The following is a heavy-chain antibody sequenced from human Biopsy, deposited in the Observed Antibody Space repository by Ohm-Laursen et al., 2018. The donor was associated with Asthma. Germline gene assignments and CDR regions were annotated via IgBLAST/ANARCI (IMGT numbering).Heavy chain of an antibody. CDR3: LKFAMDKLPHDPAFDI. D-gene: IGHD2-15*01. CDR2: ILSDGGST. Sequence: SLRLSCSASGFSFSRYTLHWVRQPPGKGLQYVASILSDGGSTHYADSVKGRFIISRDNSRETLYLQMGSLRPEDTAIYYCLKFAMDKLPHDPAFDIWGQGTTVTVSS. J-gene: IGHJ3*02. V-gene: IGHV3-64D*08. CDR1: GFSFSRYT.